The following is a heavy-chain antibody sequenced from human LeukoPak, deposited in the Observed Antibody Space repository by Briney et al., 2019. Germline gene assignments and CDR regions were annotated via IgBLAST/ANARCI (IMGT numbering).Heavy chain of an antibody. V-gene: IGHV1-8*03. Sequence: ASVKVSCKASGYTFTSYDINWVRQATGQGLEWMGWMNPNSGNTGYAQKFQGRVTITRNTSISTAYMELRSLRSDDTAVYYCARGETSGSYLGFDYWGQGTLVTVSS. CDR3: ARGETSGSYLGFDY. D-gene: IGHD1-26*01. J-gene: IGHJ4*02. CDR1: GYTFTSYD. CDR2: MNPNSGNT.